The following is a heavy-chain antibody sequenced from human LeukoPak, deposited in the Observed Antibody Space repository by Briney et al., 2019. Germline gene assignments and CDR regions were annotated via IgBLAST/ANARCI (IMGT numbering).Heavy chain of an antibody. CDR1: GFTVSSNY. J-gene: IGHJ4*02. CDR3: ARGARMGIQLWENYYFDY. CDR2: IYYSGST. Sequence: GSLRLSCAASGFTVSSNYMSWVRQAPGKGLEWIGSIYYSGSTYYNPSLKSRVTISVDTTKNQFSLKLSSVTAADTAVYYCARGARMGIQLWENYYFDYWGQGTLVTVSS. V-gene: IGHV4-39*07. D-gene: IGHD5-18*01.